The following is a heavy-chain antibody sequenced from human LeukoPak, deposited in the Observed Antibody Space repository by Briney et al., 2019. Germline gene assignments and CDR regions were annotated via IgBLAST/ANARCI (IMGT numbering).Heavy chain of an antibody. D-gene: IGHD2-2*02. Sequence: SETLSLTCAVYGGSFSGYYWSWIRQPPGKGLEWIGEINHSGSTNYNPFLKSRVTISVDTSKNQFSLKLSSVTAADTAVYYCARGPGAAAAIPGRRSGLDPWGQGTLVTVSS. CDR1: GGSFSGYY. V-gene: IGHV4-34*01. CDR2: INHSGST. CDR3: ARGPGAAAAIPGRRSGLDP. J-gene: IGHJ5*02.